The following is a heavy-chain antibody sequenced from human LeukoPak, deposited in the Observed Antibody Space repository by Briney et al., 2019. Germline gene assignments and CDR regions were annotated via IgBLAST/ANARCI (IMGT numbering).Heavy chain of an antibody. Sequence: PSETLSLTCTVSGGSISSGGYYWSWIRQPPGKGLEWIGYIYHSGSTYYNPSLKSRVTISVDRSKNQFSLKLSSVTAADTAVYYCARASPRMTTVTPRYSTYYYYGMDVWGQGTTVTVSS. CDR3: ARASPRMTTVTPRYSTYYYYGMDV. CDR1: GGSISSGGYY. D-gene: IGHD4-11*01. J-gene: IGHJ6*02. V-gene: IGHV4-30-2*01. CDR2: IYHSGST.